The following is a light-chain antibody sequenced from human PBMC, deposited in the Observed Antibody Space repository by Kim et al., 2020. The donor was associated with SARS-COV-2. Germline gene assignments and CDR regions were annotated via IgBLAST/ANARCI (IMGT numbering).Light chain of an antibody. CDR3: QQHNNWPPIT. CDR1: QSVSSN. CDR2: GAS. Sequence: EIVMTQSPATLSVSPGERATLSCRASQSVSSNLAWYQQKPGQAPRLLIYGASTRATGIPARFSGSRSGTEFTLTISSLQSEDFAVYYCQQHNNWPPITFGQGTRLDIK. J-gene: IGKJ5*01. V-gene: IGKV3-15*01.